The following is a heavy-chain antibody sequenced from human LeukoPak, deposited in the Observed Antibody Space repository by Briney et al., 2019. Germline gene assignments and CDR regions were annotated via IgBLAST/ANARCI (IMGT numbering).Heavy chain of an antibody. D-gene: IGHD3-9*01. CDR3: ARAQINYDILTGYRREYYFDY. V-gene: IGHV1-8*01. CDR1: GYTFTSYD. CDR2: MNPNSGNT. J-gene: IGHJ4*02. Sequence: GASVKVSCKASGYTFTSYDINWVRQATGQGLEWMGWMNPNSGNTGYAQKFQGRVTMTRNTSISTAYMELSSLRSEDTAVYYCARAQINYDILTGYRREYYFDYWGQGTLATVSS.